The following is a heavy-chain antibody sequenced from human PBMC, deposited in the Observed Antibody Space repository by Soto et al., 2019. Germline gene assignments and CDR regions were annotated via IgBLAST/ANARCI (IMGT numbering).Heavy chain of an antibody. J-gene: IGHJ3*02. V-gene: IGHV1-69*12. CDR2: IIPIFGTT. D-gene: IGHD2-2*01. Sequence: QVQLVQSGAEVKKPGSSVKVSCKASGGTFSNYAISWVRQAPGQGLDWMGAIIPIFGTTNYAQKFQGRVTITADESTTTASMELSSLRSDDTAVYYCARELPAGPCTFREDAFDIWGQGTMVTVSS. CDR1: GGTFSNYA. CDR3: ARELPAGPCTFREDAFDI.